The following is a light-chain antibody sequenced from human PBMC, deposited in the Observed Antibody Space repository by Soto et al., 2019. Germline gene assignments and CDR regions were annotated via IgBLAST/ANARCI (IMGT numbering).Light chain of an antibody. J-gene: IGLJ2*01. CDR2: GNS. Sequence: QSVLTQPPSVSGAPGQRVTISCTGSSSNIGAGYDVHWYQQLPGTAPKLLIYGNSNRPSGVPDRFSGSKSGTSASLAISGLQAEDEADYYCQSFDKYLSAVVFGGGTKVT. CDR1: SSNIGAGYD. CDR3: QSFDKYLSAVV. V-gene: IGLV1-40*01.